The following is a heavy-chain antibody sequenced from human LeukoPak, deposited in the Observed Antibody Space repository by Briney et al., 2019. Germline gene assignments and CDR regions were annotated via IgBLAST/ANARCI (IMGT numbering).Heavy chain of an antibody. CDR1: GGTFSSYA. J-gene: IGHJ4*02. D-gene: IGHD2-2*02. CDR2: IIPIFGTA. V-gene: IGHV1-69*05. CDR3: ARDLGYCSSTSCYTGDY. Sequence: SVKVSCKASGGTFSSYAISWVRQAPGQGLEWMGGIIPIFGTANYAQKFQGRATITTDESTSTAYMELSSLRSEDTAVYYCARDLGYCSSTSCYTGDYWGQGTLVTVSS.